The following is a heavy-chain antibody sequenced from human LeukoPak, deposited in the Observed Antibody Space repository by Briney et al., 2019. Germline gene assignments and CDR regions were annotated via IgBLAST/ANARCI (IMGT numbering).Heavy chain of an antibody. CDR1: GGTFSSYA. V-gene: IGHV1-69*04. J-gene: IGHJ4*02. CDR3: ARDSAHYFDY. Sequence: SVKVSCKAPGGTFSSYAISWVRQAPGQGLEWMGRIIPIFGIANYAQKFQGRVTITADKSTSTAYMELSSLRSEDTAVYYCARDSAHYFDYWGQGTLVTVSS. CDR2: IIPIFGIA.